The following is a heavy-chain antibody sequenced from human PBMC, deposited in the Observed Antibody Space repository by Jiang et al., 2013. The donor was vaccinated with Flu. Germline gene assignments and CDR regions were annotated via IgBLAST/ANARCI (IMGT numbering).Heavy chain of an antibody. V-gene: IGHV3-49*03. CDR1: GFTFGDYA. CDR3: TRGSSGWYDGFGDY. J-gene: IGHJ4*02. D-gene: IGHD6-19*01. CDR2: IRSKAYGGTT. Sequence: VQLVESGGGLVQPGRSLRLSCTASGFTFGDYAMSWFRQAPGKGLEWVGFIRSKAYGGTTEYAASVKGRFTISRDDSKSIAYLQMNSLKTEDTAVYYCTRGSSGWYDGFGDYWGQGTLVTVSS.